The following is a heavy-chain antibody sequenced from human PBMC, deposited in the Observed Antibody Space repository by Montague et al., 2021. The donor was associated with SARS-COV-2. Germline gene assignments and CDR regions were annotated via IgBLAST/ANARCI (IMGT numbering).Heavy chain of an antibody. CDR3: ARDDIVLQGVTKGMDV. V-gene: IGHV3-30*04. D-gene: IGHD3-10*01. J-gene: IGHJ6*02. Sequence: SLRLSCAASGFTFSSYAMHWVRQAPGKGLEWVAVISCDGSNKYYADSVKGRFTISRDNSKNTLYLQMNSLRAEDTAVYYCARDDIVLQGVTKGMDVWGQGTTVTVSS. CDR2: ISCDGSNK. CDR1: GFTFSSYA.